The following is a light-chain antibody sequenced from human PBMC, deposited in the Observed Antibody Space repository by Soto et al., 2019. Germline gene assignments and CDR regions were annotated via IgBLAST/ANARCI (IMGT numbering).Light chain of an antibody. V-gene: IGKV3-20*01. CDR2: DAS. CDR3: QQNFDSPYA. CDR1: QSFDGVS. Sequence: DIVLTQSPGTLSLSPGEGATLSCRASQSFDGVSLAWYQQKPGQAPRLLIYDASKRPGGIPDRFSGSGSGTDFTLTISRLEPEDFAVYYCQQNFDSPYAFGQGTNLEI. J-gene: IGKJ2*01.